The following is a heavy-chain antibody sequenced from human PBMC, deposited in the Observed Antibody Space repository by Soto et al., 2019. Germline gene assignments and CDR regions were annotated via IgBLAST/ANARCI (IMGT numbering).Heavy chain of an antibody. Sequence: PGGSLRLSCRASGLAFGNYAMNWVRQVPGRGLEWVAGLSTNGRSTYYADSVRGRFTISRDNSKITVYLQMNSLIAEDTAVYYCAKYRAFNYFYGMGVWRDLTTVPVPS. CDR2: LSTNGRST. CDR1: GLAFGNYA. J-gene: IGHJ6*04. D-gene: IGHD3-10*01. CDR3: AKYRAFNYFYGMGV. V-gene: IGHV3-23*01.